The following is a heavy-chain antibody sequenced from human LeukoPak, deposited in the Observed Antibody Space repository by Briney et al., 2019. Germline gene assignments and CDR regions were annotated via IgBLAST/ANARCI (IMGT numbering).Heavy chain of an antibody. CDR2: ISYDGTNQ. CDR3: ARDPLYTNSPPSYFDY. V-gene: IGHV3-30-3*01. CDR1: GFTFSSYA. D-gene: IGHD2-2*02. Sequence: GGSLRLSCAASGFTFSSYAMNWVRQAPGKGLEWVAIISYDGTNQDYADSVKGRFTISRDNSRSTLYLQMNSLRAEDTAVYYCARDPLYTNSPPSYFDYWGQGTLVTVSS. J-gene: IGHJ4*02.